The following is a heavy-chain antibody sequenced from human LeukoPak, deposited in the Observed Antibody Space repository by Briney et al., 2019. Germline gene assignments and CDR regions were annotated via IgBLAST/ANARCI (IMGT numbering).Heavy chain of an antibody. CDR1: EFTFSSYS. CDR2: IWYDGSNK. J-gene: IGHJ4*02. V-gene: IGHV3-33*06. D-gene: IGHD2/OR15-2a*01. CDR3: AKGLSIPSYFDY. Sequence: GGSLRLSCAASEFTFSSYSMNWVRQAPGKGLEWVAVIWYDGSNKYYADSVKGRFTISRDNSKNTLYLQMNSLRAEDTAVYYCAKGLSIPSYFDYWGQGTLVTVSS.